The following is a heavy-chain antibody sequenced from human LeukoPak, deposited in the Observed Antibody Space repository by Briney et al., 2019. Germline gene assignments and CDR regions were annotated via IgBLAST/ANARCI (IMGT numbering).Heavy chain of an antibody. V-gene: IGHV1-46*01. J-gene: IGHJ6*03. CDR1: GYTFTSYY. D-gene: IGHD1/OR15-1a*01. Sequence: ASVKVSCKASGYTFTSYYMHWVRQSPGHGLEWMGIINTSGGSTRYAQKLQGRVTMTTDTSTSTAYMELRSLRSDDTAVYYCARDRYYLNIYYYYYMDVWGKGTTVTVSS. CDR2: INTSGGST. CDR3: ARDRYYLNIYYYYYMDV.